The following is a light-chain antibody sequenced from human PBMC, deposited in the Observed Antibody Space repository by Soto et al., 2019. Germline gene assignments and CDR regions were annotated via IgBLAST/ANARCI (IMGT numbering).Light chain of an antibody. CDR3: CSYGGSYTWV. Sequence: QSALTQPRSVSGSPGQSVTISCTGASGDVGGYNFVSWYQQHPGKAPTLMIFDVSQRPSGVPDRFSGSKSGNTASLTISGLQAEDEADYYCCSYGGSYTWVFGRGTKLTVL. J-gene: IGLJ3*02. CDR1: SGDVGGYNF. CDR2: DVS. V-gene: IGLV2-11*01.